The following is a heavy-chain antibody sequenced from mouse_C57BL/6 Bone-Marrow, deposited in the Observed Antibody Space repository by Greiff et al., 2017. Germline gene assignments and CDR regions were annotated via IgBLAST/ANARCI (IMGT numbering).Heavy chain of an antibody. CDR2: IWSGGST. J-gene: IGHJ2*01. D-gene: IGHD1-1*01. V-gene: IGHV2-2*01. CDR3: ARNEGTAVAGNYFDD. CDR1: GFSLTSYG. Sequence: VQLQQSGPGLVQPSQSLSITCTVSGFSLTSYGVHWVRQSPGKGLEWLGVIWSGGSTDYNAAFISRLSISKDNSKSQVFFKRNSLQSDDTAIYYCARNEGTAVAGNYFDDWGQGTTLTVSA.